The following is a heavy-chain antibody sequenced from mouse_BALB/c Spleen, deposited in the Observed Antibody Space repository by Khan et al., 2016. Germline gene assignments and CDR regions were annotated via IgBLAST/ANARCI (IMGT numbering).Heavy chain of an antibody. Sequence: VQLQESGPGLVQPSQSLSITCTVSGFSLTNYGVHWVRQSPGRGLEWLGVIWSGGSTDFNAAFISRLSISKDNSKSQVFFKMNSLQDDDTAIYYCARKGLGRSVSMDYWGQGTSVTVSS. D-gene: IGHD1-1*01. CDR1: GFSLTNYG. CDR2: IWSGGST. J-gene: IGHJ4*01. CDR3: ARKGLGRSVSMDY. V-gene: IGHV2-4-1*01.